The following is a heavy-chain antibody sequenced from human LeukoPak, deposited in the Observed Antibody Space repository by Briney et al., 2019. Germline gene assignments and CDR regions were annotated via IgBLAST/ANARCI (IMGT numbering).Heavy chain of an antibody. CDR3: ARGTGPAYYYYYGMDV. J-gene: IGHJ6*02. V-gene: IGHV3-11*01. CDR2: ISSSGSTI. Sequence: GGSLRLSCAASGFTFSDYYMSWIRQAPGKGLEWVSYISSSGSTIYYADSVKGRFTISRDNAENSLYLQMNSLRAEDTAVYYCARGTGPAYYYYYGMDVWGQGTTVTVSS. D-gene: IGHD2-2*01. CDR1: GFTFSDYY.